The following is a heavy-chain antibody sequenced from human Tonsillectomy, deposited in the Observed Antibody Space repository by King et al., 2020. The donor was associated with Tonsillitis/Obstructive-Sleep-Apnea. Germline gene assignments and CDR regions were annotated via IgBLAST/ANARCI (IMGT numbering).Heavy chain of an antibody. Sequence: VQLVESGGGLVKPGGSLRLSCAASGFTLSNAWMSWVRQAPGRGVEWVGRITSISDGGVADYTAPVKGRFTISRDDSKNTLYLQMNSLKTEDAALYYCSASTVSGAFDIWGQGTVVTVSS. J-gene: IGHJ3*02. CDR3: SASTVSGAFDI. CDR1: GFTLSNAW. V-gene: IGHV3-15*01. D-gene: IGHD4-17*01. CDR2: ITSISDGGVA.